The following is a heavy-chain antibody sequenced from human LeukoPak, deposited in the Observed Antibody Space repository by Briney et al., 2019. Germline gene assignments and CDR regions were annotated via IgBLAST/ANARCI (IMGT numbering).Heavy chain of an antibody. V-gene: IGHV1-46*01. D-gene: IGHD6-19*01. CDR1: GGTFSSYA. CDR3: ARDFYSSGWSYFDY. CDR2: INPSGGST. J-gene: IGHJ4*02. Sequence: ASVKVSCKASGGTFSSYAISWVRQAPGQGLEWMGIINPSGGSTSYAQKFQGRVTMTRDMSTSTVYMELSSLRSEDTAVYYCARDFYSSGWSYFDYWGQGTLVTVSS.